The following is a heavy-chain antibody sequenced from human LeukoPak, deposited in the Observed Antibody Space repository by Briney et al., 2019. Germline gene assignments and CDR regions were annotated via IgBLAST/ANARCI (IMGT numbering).Heavy chain of an antibody. V-gene: IGHV4-4*02. J-gene: IGHJ4*02. Sequence: SGTLSLTCAVSGGSILSTNWWSWVRQPQGKGLEWIGEVHLSGASNYNPSLKSRVSMSIDKSRNHLSLELTSVTAADTAIYYCARESGAFSPFGFWGQGTLVTVSS. CDR1: GGSILSTNW. D-gene: IGHD1-26*01. CDR3: ARESGAFSPFGF. CDR2: VHLSGAS.